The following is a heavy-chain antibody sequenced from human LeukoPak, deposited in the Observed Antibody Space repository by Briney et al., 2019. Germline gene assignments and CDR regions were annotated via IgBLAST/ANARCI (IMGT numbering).Heavy chain of an antibody. D-gene: IGHD1-26*01. CDR3: ARVGAWELQRVFEY. Sequence: PGGSLRLSCAASGFTFTNYWMTWVRQVPGKGLERVANIHKAGSESYYVDSVKGRFAISRDNAKNSLYLQLSSLRVEDTAVYYCARVGAWELQRVFEYWGQGTLVTVSS. CDR2: IHKAGSES. V-gene: IGHV3-7*01. J-gene: IGHJ4*02. CDR1: GFTFTNYW.